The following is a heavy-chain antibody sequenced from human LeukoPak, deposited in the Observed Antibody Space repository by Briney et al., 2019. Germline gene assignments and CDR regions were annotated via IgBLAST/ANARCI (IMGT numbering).Heavy chain of an antibody. D-gene: IGHD6-19*01. J-gene: IGHJ6*02. CDR3: ARTYRSEVPEDGMDV. V-gene: IGHV1-2*04. CDR2: INPNSGGT. Sequence: ASVKVSCKASGYTFTGYYMHWVRQAPGQGLEWMGWINPNSGGTNYAQKFQGWVTMTRDTSISTAYMELSRLRSDDTAVYYCARTYRSEVPEDGMDVWGQGTPVTVSS. CDR1: GYTFTGYY.